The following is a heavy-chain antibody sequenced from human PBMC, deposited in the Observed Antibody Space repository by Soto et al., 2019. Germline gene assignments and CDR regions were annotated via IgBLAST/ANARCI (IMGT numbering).Heavy chain of an antibody. CDR3: TTGITMIVDPRAYDY. V-gene: IGHV3-15*07. D-gene: IGHD3-22*01. CDR2: IKSKTDGGTT. CDR1: GFTFSNAW. Sequence: EVQLVESGGGLVKPGGSLRLSCAASGFTFSNAWMNWVRQAPGKGLEWVGRIKSKTDGGTTDYAAPVKGRFTISRDDSKNTLYLQMNSLKTEDTAVYYCTTGITMIVDPRAYDYWGQGTLVTVSS. J-gene: IGHJ4*02.